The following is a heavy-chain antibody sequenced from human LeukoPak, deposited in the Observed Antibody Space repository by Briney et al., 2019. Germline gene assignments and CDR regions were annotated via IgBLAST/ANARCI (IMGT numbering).Heavy chain of an antibody. D-gene: IGHD2-21*02. J-gene: IGHJ2*01. Sequence: ASVKVSCKASGGTFSSYASSWVRQAPGQGLEWMGGIIPIFGTANYAQKFQGRVTITADESTSTAYMELSSLRSEDTAVYYCARIEVVVTARDWYFDLWGRGTLVTVSS. CDR1: GGTFSSYA. CDR3: ARIEVVVTARDWYFDL. CDR2: IIPIFGTA. V-gene: IGHV1-69*13.